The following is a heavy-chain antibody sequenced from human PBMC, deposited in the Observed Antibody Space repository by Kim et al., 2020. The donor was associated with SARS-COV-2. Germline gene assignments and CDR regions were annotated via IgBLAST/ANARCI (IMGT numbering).Heavy chain of an antibody. Sequence: SPSFQGHVTISADKSISTAYLQWSSLKASDTAMYYCARQQWLPDNWFDPWGQGTLVTVSS. D-gene: IGHD6-19*01. V-gene: IGHV5-10-1*01. J-gene: IGHJ5*02. CDR3: ARQQWLPDNWFDP.